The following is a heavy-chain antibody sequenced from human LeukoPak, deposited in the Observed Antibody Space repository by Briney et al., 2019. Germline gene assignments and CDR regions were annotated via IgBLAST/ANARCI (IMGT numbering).Heavy chain of an antibody. CDR2: ISSSSSDI. V-gene: IGHV3-21*01. CDR3: ATKRAVRGDY. Sequence: GGSLRLSCAASGFTFIGYSINWVRQAPGKGLEWVSSISSSSSDIYYADSMKGRFTISRDNAKNSLYLQMNSLRAEDTAIYYCATKRAVRGDYWGQGTLVTVSS. D-gene: IGHD3-10*01. J-gene: IGHJ4*02. CDR1: GFTFIGYS.